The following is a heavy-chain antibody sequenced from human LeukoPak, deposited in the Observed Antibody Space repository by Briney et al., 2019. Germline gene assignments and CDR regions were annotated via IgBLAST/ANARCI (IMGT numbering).Heavy chain of an antibody. D-gene: IGHD3-10*01. CDR2: ITGSGTTT. J-gene: IGHJ4*02. CDR1: GFTFNNYG. CDR3: ARALGREGDY. V-gene: IGHV3-21*01. Sequence: GGSLRLSCAASGFTFNNYGMSWVRQAPGKGLEWVSTITGSGTTTYYADSVKGRFTISRDNAKNSLYLQMNSLRAEDTAVYYCARALGREGDYWGQGTLVTVSS.